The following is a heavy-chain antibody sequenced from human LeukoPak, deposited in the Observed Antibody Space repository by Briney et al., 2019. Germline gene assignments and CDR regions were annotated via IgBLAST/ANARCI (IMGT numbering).Heavy chain of an antibody. D-gene: IGHD5-24*01. J-gene: IGHJ4*02. Sequence: GGSLRLSCAASGFTFSSYSMNWVRQAPGKGLEWVSSISSSSSYIYYADSVKGRFTISRDNAKNSLYLQKNSLRAEDTAVYYCARVGSTGGYNFDYWGQGTLVTVSS. CDR3: ARVGSTGGYNFDY. CDR2: ISSSSSYI. V-gene: IGHV3-21*01. CDR1: GFTFSSYS.